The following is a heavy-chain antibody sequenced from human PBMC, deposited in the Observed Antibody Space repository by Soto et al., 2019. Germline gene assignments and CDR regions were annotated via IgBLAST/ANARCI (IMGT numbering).Heavy chain of an antibody. CDR3: ARVTDSSAH. V-gene: IGHV4-34*01. Sequence: SETLSLTCAVYGGSFSGYYWSWIRQPPGKGLEWIGEINHSGSTNYNPSLKSRVTISVDTSKNQFSLKLSSVTAADTAVYYCARVTDSSAHWGQGTLVTVSS. CDR1: GGSFSGYY. D-gene: IGHD6-19*01. J-gene: IGHJ4*02. CDR2: INHSGST.